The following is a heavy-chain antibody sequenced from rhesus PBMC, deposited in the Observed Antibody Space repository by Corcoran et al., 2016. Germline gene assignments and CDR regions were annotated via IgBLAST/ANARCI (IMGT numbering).Heavy chain of an antibody. CDR2: ISGSGGST. V-gene: IGHV4-173*01. D-gene: IGHD6-13*01. Sequence: QLQLQESGPGLVKPSETLSLTCAASGGSIRSNYWSWIRQPPGKGLEWIGRISGSGGSTDYNPSLKSRVTISTDTSKNQFSLKLSSVTAADTAVYYCARESQSIAAGTDYWGQGVLVTVSS. CDR1: GGSIRSNY. J-gene: IGHJ4*01. CDR3: ARESQSIAAGTDY.